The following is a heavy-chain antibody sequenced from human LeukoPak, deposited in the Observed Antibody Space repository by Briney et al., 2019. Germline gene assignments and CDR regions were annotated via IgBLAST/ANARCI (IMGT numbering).Heavy chain of an antibody. CDR1: GCTFTGYY. CDR2: INPNSGGT. D-gene: IGHD6-13*01. CDR3: AREGYSSSYFAETNWFDP. J-gene: IGHJ5*02. V-gene: IGHV1-2*02. Sequence: ASVKVSCKASGCTFTGYYMHWVRQAPGQGLEWMGWINPNSGGTNYAQKFQGRVTMTRDTSISTAYMELSRLRSDDTAVYYCAREGYSSSYFAETNWFDPWGQGTLVTVSS.